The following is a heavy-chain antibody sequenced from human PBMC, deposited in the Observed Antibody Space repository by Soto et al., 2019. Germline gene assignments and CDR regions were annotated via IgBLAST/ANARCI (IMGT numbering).Heavy chain of an antibody. D-gene: IGHD6-19*01. Sequence: QSGGSLRLSCAGSGFTLTRSAVSWVRQAPGKGLEWVSGISAGGGGTYYADSVKGRFTISRDISKNTVYLQMNGLRVEDTAVYYWAKDMGQWVEPFDYWGQGTLVTVSS. CDR3: AKDMGQWVEPFDY. J-gene: IGHJ4*01. CDR2: ISAGGGGT. CDR1: GFTLTRSA. V-gene: IGHV3-23*01.